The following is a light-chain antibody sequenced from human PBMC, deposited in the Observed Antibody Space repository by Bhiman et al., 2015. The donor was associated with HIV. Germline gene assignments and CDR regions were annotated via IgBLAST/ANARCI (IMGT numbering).Light chain of an antibody. V-gene: IGLV1-40*01. CDR1: SSNIGAGYD. Sequence: QSVLTQPPSVSGAPGQRVTISCTGRSSNIGAGYDVHWYQQLPGTAPKLLIYGNSNRPSGVPDRFSGSKSDNTASLTISGLQAEDEADYYCSSLTSSITYVFGTGTKVTVL. J-gene: IGLJ1*01. CDR3: SSLTSSITYV. CDR2: GNS.